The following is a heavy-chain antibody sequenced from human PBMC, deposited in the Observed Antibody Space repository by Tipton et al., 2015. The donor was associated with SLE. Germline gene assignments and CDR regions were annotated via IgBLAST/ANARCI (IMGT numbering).Heavy chain of an antibody. CDR1: GFTFSSYG. CDR2: IWYDGSNK. D-gene: IGHD4-17*01. J-gene: IGHJ4*02. CDR3: ARVAYGDYAPFDY. V-gene: IGHV3-33*01. Sequence: RSLRLSCAASGFTFSSYGMHWVRQAPGKGLEWVAVIWYDGSNKYYADSVKGRFTISRDNSKNTLYLQMNSLRAEDTAVYYCARVAYGDYAPFDYWGQGTLVTVSS.